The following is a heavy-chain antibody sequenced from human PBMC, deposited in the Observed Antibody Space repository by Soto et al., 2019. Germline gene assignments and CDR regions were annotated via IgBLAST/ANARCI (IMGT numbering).Heavy chain of an antibody. Sequence: ASVKVSCKVSGYSFSEMSMHWVRQTPEKGPEWMGSFDGEDGQTMYAQKFQGRVTMTEDTSADTAYMELSSLRSDDTAVYYCATDPYCGSAPGCSALDAWGQGTTVTVSS. J-gene: IGHJ6*02. CDR2: FDGEDGQT. D-gene: IGHD2-21*01. V-gene: IGHV1-24*01. CDR1: GYSFSEMS. CDR3: ATDPYCGSAPGCSALDA.